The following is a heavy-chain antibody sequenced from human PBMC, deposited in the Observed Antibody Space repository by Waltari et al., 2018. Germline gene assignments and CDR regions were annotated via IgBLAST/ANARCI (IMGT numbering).Heavy chain of an antibody. CDR3: ARGEAAAGLNWFDP. J-gene: IGHJ5*02. D-gene: IGHD6-13*01. CDR2: IYPMFGTA. Sequence: QAQLVQSGAEVKTPGASVKVSCKALGDSSLTEALTCVRQAPGKGLEWMGGIYPMFGTANYAQKFQGRVTITADESTSTAYMELSSLRSEDTAVYYCARGEAAAGLNWFDPWGQGTLVTVSS. CDR1: GDSSLTEA. V-gene: IGHV1-69*01.